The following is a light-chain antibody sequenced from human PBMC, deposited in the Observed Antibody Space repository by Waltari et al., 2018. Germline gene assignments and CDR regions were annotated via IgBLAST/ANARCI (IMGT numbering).Light chain of an antibody. CDR2: AAS. CDR1: PGVSSN. Sequence: ELGMTPSPPTLSVSPGQRPTVPGRARPGVSSNLDWYQQKPGQAPRLLISAASTRATGVPARFSGSGSGTEFTLTISSLQSEDFATYYCQQYYSTPSTFGQGTKVEIK. V-gene: IGKV3-15*01. CDR3: QQYYSTPST. J-gene: IGKJ2*01.